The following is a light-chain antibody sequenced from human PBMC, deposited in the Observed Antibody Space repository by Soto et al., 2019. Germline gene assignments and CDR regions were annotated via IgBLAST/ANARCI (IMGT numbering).Light chain of an antibody. V-gene: IGKV1-39*01. CDR2: GAS. J-gene: IGKJ5*01. CDR3: QQSYSTPIT. CDR1: QSISSY. Sequence: DIQLTQSPSSLSASVGDRVTITCRASQSISSYLNWYQQKPGKAPKLLIYGASSLQSGVPSRFSGSGSGTDFTLTISSLQPEDFATYYCQQSYSTPITFGQGTRLEIK.